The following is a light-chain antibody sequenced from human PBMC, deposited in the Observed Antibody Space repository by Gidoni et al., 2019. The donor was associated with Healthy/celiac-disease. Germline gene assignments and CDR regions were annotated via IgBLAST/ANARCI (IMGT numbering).Light chain of an antibody. V-gene: IGLV1-51*01. J-gene: IGLJ2*01. CDR2: DNN. Sequence: QSVLTQPPSVSAAPGQKVTISCSGSSSNIGNNYVSWYQQLPGKAPNLLSYDNNKRPSGIPDRFSGSKSGTSATLGITGLQTGDEADYYCGTWDSSLSAVVFGGGTKLTVL. CDR3: GTWDSSLSAVV. CDR1: SSNIGNNY.